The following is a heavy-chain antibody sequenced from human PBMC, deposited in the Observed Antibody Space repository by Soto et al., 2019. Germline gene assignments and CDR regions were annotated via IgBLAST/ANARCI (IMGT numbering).Heavy chain of an antibody. V-gene: IGHV4-59*01. CDR2: IYYSGNT. CDR1: GGSISTYY. J-gene: IGHJ4*02. Sequence: QVQLQESGPGLVKPSETLSLTCTFSGGSISTYYWSWFRQPPGKGLEWIGYIYYSGNTKYNPSVESRVTISREKSKNQSALKAPSLTAAGTATYYCARSRGSGWSFDYWGQETLVTVSS. CDR3: ARSRGSGWSFDY. D-gene: IGHD6-19*01.